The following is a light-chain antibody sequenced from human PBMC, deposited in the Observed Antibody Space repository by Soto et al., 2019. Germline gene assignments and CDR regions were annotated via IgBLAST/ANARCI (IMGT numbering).Light chain of an antibody. J-gene: IGKJ2*01. CDR1: QSVSSN. Sequence: EIAMTQSRATLAVPXGGGGTLPXXASQSVSSNLAWYQQKPGQAPRLLIYAASARATGIPARFSGSGSGTDFTLTISSLQSEDFAVYYCQQYNNWPYTFGQGTKVDI. V-gene: IGKV3-15*01. CDR3: QQYNNWPYT. CDR2: AAS.